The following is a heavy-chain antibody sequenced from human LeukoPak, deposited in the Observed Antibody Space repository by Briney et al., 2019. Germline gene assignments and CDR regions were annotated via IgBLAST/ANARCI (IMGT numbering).Heavy chain of an antibody. D-gene: IGHD6-19*01. V-gene: IGHV3-30*04. J-gene: IGHJ4*02. CDR1: GFNFSTYT. CDR2: ISYDGSNK. CDR3: ARVALPQWLVREFDS. Sequence: GGSLRLSCAASGFNFSTYTMHWVRQAPGKGLEWVAVISYDGSNKYYADSVKGRFTISRDNSKNTLYLQMNSLRAEDTAVYYCARVALPQWLVREFDSWGQGTLVTVSS.